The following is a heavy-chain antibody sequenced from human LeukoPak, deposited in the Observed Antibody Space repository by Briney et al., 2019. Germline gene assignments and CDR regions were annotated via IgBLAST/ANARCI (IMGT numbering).Heavy chain of an antibody. Sequence: PSETLSLTCTVSGDSIFSNIYWWHWVRLPPGKGLEWIGATFYTGRTFYNPSLKSRVTISVDTSKNPFSLDLNSATAADTADYYCARRRHNFDFYNVWGQGTRVLVSS. CDR2: TFYTGRT. J-gene: IGHJ3*01. CDR1: GDSIFSNIYW. V-gene: IGHV4-39*01. CDR3: ARRRHNFDFYNV. D-gene: IGHD3/OR15-3a*01.